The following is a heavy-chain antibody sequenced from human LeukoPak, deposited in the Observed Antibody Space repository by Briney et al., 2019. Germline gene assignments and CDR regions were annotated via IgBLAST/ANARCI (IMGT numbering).Heavy chain of an antibody. Sequence: GASVKVSCKASGYTFTSYDINWVRQATGQGLEWMGWMNPNSGNTGYAQKFQGRVTITWNTSISTAYMELSSLRSEDTAVYYCARGHYDFWSGQRFYMDVWGKGTTVTVSS. D-gene: IGHD3-3*01. J-gene: IGHJ6*03. CDR1: GYTFTSYD. CDR2: MNPNSGNT. V-gene: IGHV1-8*03. CDR3: ARGHYDFWSGQRFYMDV.